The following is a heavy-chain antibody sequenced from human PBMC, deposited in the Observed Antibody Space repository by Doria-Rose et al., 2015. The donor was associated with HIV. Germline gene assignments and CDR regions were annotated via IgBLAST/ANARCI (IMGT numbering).Heavy chain of an antibody. J-gene: IGHJ4*02. CDR3: ARDSSGYYQPNYFDY. CDR1: GGTFSNYA. D-gene: IGHD3-22*01. CDR2: IIPILDIA. Sequence: VQLVQSGAEVKKPGSSVKVSCKTSGGTFSNYAIAWVRQAPGQGLEWMGRIIPILDIANYAQRFQGRVTITADTSTTTVYMELRSLRSDDTAVYYCARDSSGYYQPNYFDYWGQGTLVTVSS. V-gene: IGHV1-69*09.